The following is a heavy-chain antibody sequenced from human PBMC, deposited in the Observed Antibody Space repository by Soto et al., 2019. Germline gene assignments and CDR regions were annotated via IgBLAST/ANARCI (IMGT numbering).Heavy chain of an antibody. CDR3: ARLSRGGIGGSRIWFDP. CDR2: IYYSGST. J-gene: IGHJ5*02. Sequence: SETLSLTCTVSGGSISGYYWSWIRQPPGKGLEWIGYIYYSGSTNYNPSLKSRVTISVDTSKNQFSLKLSSVTAADTAVYYCARLSRGGIGGSRIWFDPWGQGALVTVSS. V-gene: IGHV4-59*01. D-gene: IGHD3-10*01. CDR1: GGSISGYY.